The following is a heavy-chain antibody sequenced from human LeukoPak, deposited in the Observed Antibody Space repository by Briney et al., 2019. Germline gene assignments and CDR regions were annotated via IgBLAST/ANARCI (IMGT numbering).Heavy chain of an antibody. D-gene: IGHD3-22*01. CDR1: GGSISSYH. CDR2: IQYSGST. J-gene: IGHJ4*02. Sequence: PSETLSLTCTVSGGSISSYHWSWIRQSPGKGLEWMGYIQYSGSTNRNPSLKSRVTISVDTSKNQFSLKLSSVTAADTAVYYCASLIYDSSGYYFDKWGQGTLVPSPQ. CDR3: ASLIYDSSGYYFDK. V-gene: IGHV4-59*08.